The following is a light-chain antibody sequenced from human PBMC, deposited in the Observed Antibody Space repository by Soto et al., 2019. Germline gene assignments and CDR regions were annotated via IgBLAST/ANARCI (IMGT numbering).Light chain of an antibody. J-gene: IGLJ2*01. CDR3: SSYARNGDVL. Sequence: QSVLTQPASVSGSPGQSITISCTGTSSDVGGYNYVSWYQHHPGKAPKLMIYDVTNRPSGVSNRFSGSKSGNTASLSISGLQAEDEADYYCSSYARNGDVLFGGGTKLTVL. V-gene: IGLV2-14*03. CDR1: SSDVGGYNY. CDR2: DVT.